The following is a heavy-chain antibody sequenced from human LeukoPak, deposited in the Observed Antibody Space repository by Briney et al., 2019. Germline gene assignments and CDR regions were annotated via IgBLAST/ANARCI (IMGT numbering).Heavy chain of an antibody. J-gene: IGHJ6*03. D-gene: IGHD2-2*02. CDR3: ARPYCSSTSCYRYYMDV. CDR1: GFTFSSYA. V-gene: IGHV3-30*04. Sequence: GGSLRLSCAASGFTFSSYAMHWVRQAPGKGLECVAVISYDGSNKYYADSVKGRFTISRDNSKNTLYLQMNSLRAEDTAVYYCARPYCSSTSCYRYYMDVWGKGTTVTVSS. CDR2: ISYDGSNK.